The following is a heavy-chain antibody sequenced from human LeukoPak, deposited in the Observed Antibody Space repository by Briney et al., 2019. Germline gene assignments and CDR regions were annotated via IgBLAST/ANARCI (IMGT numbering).Heavy chain of an antibody. CDR1: GYTFTSYD. D-gene: IGHD1-7*01. CDR2: MNPTIGNT. CDR3: ARESGLELRQPLNWFDP. J-gene: IGHJ5*02. V-gene: IGHV1-8*01. Sequence: ASVTVSCTASGYTFTSYDINWVRQAHGQGGEWMGWMNPTIGNTGYAQHFQARVTMTRNTSISTAYMELSSLRSEDTAVYYCARESGLELRQPLNWFDPWGQGTLVTVSS.